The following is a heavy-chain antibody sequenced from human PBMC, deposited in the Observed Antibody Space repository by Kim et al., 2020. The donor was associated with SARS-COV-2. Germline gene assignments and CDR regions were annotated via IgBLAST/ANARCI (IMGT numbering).Heavy chain of an antibody. V-gene: IGHV1-46*01. D-gene: IGHD3-9*01. CDR3: AAYYDILTGYDDAFDI. J-gene: IGHJ3*02. Sequence: KCQGRVTMTRDTSTSTVYMELSSLRSEDTAVYYCAAYYDILTGYDDAFDIWGQGTMVTVSS.